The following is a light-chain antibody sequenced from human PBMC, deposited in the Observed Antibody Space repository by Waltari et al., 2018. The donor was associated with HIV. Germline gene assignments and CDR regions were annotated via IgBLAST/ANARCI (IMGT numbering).Light chain of an antibody. V-gene: IGLV3-1*01. J-gene: IGLJ3*02. CDR2: QAT. CDR3: QAWDSSTPV. CDR1: KLWNKY. Sequence: SYEVTQPPSVSVSPGQTASITCSADKLWNKYACWYQQKPGQSPVLIIYQATKRPSGIPERFSGSSSGNTATLTISGTQAMDEADYYCQAWDSSTPVFGGGTKLTVL.